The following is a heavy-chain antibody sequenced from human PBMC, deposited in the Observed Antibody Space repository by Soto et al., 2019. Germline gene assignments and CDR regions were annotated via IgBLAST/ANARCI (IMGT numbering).Heavy chain of an antibody. J-gene: IGHJ4*02. CDR1: GDSVSSNSAA. CDR2: TYYRSKWYN. Sequence: SQTLSLTCAISGDSVSSNSAAWNWIRQSPSRGLGWLGRTYYRSKWYNDYAVSVKSRITINPDTSKNQFSMQLNSVTPEDTAVYYCARGGYDILTGYYKIDYWGQGTLVTVSS. D-gene: IGHD3-9*01. V-gene: IGHV6-1*01. CDR3: ARGGYDILTGYYKIDY.